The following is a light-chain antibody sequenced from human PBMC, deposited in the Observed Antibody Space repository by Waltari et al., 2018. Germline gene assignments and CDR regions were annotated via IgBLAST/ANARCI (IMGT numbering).Light chain of an antibody. J-gene: IGKJ1*01. V-gene: IGKV1-9*01. CDR1: QGINHY. Sequence: IKLTQSPSSLSASVGERVTITCRVSQGINHYLAWYQQKPGKAPKLLIYAASTFQSGVPSRFCGSGSVTEFTLTISSLQPEDFATYYCQQLNSYQWTFGQGTKVEIK. CDR3: QQLNSYQWT. CDR2: AAS.